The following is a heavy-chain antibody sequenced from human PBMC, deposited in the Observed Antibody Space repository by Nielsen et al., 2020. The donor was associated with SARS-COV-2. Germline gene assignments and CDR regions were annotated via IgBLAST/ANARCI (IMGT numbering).Heavy chain of an antibody. CDR2: ISAYNGNT. D-gene: IGHD3-22*01. CDR1: GYTFTSYG. CDR3: ARDYYDSDTSPGGYYYYYMDV. V-gene: IGHV1-18*04. Sequence: ASVKVSCKASGYTFTSYGISWVRQAPGQGLEWMGWISAYNGNTNYAQKLQGRVTMTTDTSTSTAYMELRSLRSDDTAVYYCARDYYDSDTSPGGYYYYYMDVWGKGTTVTVSS. J-gene: IGHJ6*03.